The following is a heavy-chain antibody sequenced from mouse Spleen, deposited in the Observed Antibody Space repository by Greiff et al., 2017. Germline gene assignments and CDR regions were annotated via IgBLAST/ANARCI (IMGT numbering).Heavy chain of an antibody. V-gene: IGHV5-6*01. CDR3: ARQGYYGSRDYFDY. J-gene: IGHJ2*01. Sequence: EVKVVESGGDLVKPGGSLKLSCAASGFTFSSYGMSWVRQTPDKRLEWVATISSGGSYTYYPDSVKGRFTISRDNAKNTLYLQMSSLKSEDTAMYYCARQGYYGSRDYFDYWGQGTTLTVSS. CDR2: ISSGGSYT. D-gene: IGHD1-1*01. CDR1: GFTFSSYG.